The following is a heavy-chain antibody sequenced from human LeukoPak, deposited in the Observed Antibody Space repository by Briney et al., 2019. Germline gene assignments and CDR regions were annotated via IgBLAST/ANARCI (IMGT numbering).Heavy chain of an antibody. CDR2: IDWNGGST. CDR1: GFTFDDYG. J-gene: IGHJ4*02. CDR3: ARVSRSGWYSSWVDY. D-gene: IGHD6-19*01. Sequence: GGSLRLSCAASGFTFDDYGMSWVRQAPRKGLEWVSGIDWNGGSTGYTDSVKGRFHISRDNAKNSLYLQMYSLRAEDTALYYCARVSRSGWYSSWVDYWGQGTLVTVSS. V-gene: IGHV3-20*04.